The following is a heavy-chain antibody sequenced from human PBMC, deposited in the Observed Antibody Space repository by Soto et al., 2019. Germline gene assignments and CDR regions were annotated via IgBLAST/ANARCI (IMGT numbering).Heavy chain of an antibody. D-gene: IGHD2-15*01. CDR1: VGSISSSSYY. J-gene: IGHJ2*01. CDR3: ARLWRGGRRTTGFNYWYFDL. Sequence: QLQLQESGPGRVKPSETLSLTCTVSVGSISSSSYYWGWIRQPPGKGLEWIGSSYYGGSTYSNPSLKSRVTISVDTSKNQFSLKLSSVTAADTAVYYCARLWRGGRRTTGFNYWYFDLWGRGTLVTVSS. CDR2: SYYGGST. V-gene: IGHV4-39*01.